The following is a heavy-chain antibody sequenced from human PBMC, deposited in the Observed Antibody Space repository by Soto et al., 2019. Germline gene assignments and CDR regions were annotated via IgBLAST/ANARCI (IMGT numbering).Heavy chain of an antibody. CDR3: AKNGQPPYYYYVLDG. J-gene: IGHJ6*02. CDR2: ISGYNGDA. D-gene: IGHD2-8*01. Sequence: ASVKVSCKASGYTFTRYGISWVRQAPGQGLEWMGWISGYNGDANYAQSFQGRVSMTIDTSTTTAYMELRTLTPDDTAVYYCAKNGQPPYYYYVLDGWGQGTTVTVSS. V-gene: IGHV1-18*01. CDR1: GYTFTRYG.